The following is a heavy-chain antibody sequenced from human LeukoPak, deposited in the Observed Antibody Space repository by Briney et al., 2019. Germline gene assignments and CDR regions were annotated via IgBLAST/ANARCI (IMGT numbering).Heavy chain of an antibody. CDR3: AKTYDNSGYYLGKY. CDR1: GRSIRSSSYY. CDR2: IYNSGST. V-gene: IGHV4-39*01. Sequence: ASETLSLTCSVSGRSIRSSSYYWGWIRQPPGKGLEWIGSIYNSGSTHYNPSLKSRVTISVDTSKNQFSLKLSSVTAADTAVYYCAKTYDNSGYYLGKYWGQGTLVTVSS. J-gene: IGHJ4*02. D-gene: IGHD3-22*01.